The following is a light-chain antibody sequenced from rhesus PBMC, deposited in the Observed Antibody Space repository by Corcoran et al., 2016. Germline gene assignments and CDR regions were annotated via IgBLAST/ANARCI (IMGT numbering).Light chain of an antibody. CDR2: AAS. CDR1: QNIYSN. V-gene: IGKV1S12*01. J-gene: IGKJ4*01. CDR3: QHYYDNPLT. Sequence: DIQMTQSPSALSASVGDRVTISCRASQNIYSNLAWYQQKPGKAPKLLIYAASSLQTGIPSRFSGSGPGTDFNLTISSLQPEESAAYYGQHYYDNPLTFGGGTKVELK.